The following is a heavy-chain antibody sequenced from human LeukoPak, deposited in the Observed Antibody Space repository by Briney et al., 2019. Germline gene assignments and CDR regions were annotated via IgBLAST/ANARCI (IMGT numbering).Heavy chain of an antibody. Sequence: SETLSLTCAVSGASISSHYWSWIRQPPGKGLEWIGYTSGSISDNPSLKSRVAVSVDPPQNQVSLSLTSVTAADMAVYYCARVLAIFGLDTTDFYMDVWGKGTTVTVSS. CDR1: GASISSHY. V-gene: IGHV4-59*11. J-gene: IGHJ6*03. D-gene: IGHD3/OR15-3a*01. CDR2: TSGSI. CDR3: ARVLAIFGLDTTDFYMDV.